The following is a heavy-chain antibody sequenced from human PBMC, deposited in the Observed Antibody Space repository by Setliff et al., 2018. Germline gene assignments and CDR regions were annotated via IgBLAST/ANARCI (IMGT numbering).Heavy chain of an antibody. Sequence: PSETLSLTCAVSGGSIRSGNYYWSWVRQPPGKGLEWIGHIYIGGSANYNPSRKSRVTVSIDTSKNQFSLKLNSVTAGDTAVYYCARVKVDTAWGDGFDVWGQGTLVTVSS. D-gene: IGHD5-18*01. V-gene: IGHV4-61*09. CDR1: GGSIRSGNYY. J-gene: IGHJ3*01. CDR3: ARVKVDTAWGDGFDV. CDR2: IYIGGSA.